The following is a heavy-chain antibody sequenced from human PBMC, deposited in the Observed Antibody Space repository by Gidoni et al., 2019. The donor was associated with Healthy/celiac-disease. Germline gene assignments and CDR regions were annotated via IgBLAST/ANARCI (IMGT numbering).Heavy chain of an antibody. CDR1: GGSIRSGGYY. D-gene: IGHD3-22*01. V-gene: IGHV4-31*03. CDR2: IYYSGST. Sequence: QVQLQESGPGLVKPSQTLSLTCTVSGGSIRSGGYYWSWTRQHPGKGLEWIGYIYYSGSTYYNPSLKSRVTISVDTSKNQFSLKLSSVTAADTAVYYCARDASSGYFGYFDYWGQGTLVTVSS. J-gene: IGHJ4*02. CDR3: ARDASSGYFGYFDY.